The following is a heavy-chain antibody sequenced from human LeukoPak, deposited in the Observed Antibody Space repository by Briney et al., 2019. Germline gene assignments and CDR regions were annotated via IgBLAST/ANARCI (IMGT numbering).Heavy chain of an antibody. CDR2: INHSGST. V-gene: IGHV4-34*01. Sequence: PSETLSLTCAVYGGSFSGYYWSWIRQPPGKGLEWIGEINHSGSTNYNPSLKSRVTISVDTSKNQFSLKLSSVTAADTAVYYCARGLGASYYYDSSGYGLGAWGQGTLVTVSS. D-gene: IGHD3-22*01. CDR3: ARGLGASYYYDSSGYGLGA. CDR1: GGSFSGYY. J-gene: IGHJ5*02.